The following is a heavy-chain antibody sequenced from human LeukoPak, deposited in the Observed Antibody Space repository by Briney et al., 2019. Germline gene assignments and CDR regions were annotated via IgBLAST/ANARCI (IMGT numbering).Heavy chain of an antibody. D-gene: IGHD6-19*01. J-gene: IGHJ4*02. CDR2: INHSGST. V-gene: IGHV4-34*01. Sequence: SETLSLTCAVYGGSFSGYYWSWIRQPPGKGLEWIGEINHSGSTNYNPSLKSRVTISVDTSKNQFSLKLSSVTGADAVVYYCARLRGIAVAGKDPGFDYWGQGTLVTVSS. CDR1: GGSFSGYY. CDR3: ARLRGIAVAGKDPGFDY.